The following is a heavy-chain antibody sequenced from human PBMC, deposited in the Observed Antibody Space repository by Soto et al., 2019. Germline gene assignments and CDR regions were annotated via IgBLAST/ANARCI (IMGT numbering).Heavy chain of an antibody. CDR2: ISGSGGST. Sequence: EVQLLESGGGLVQPGGSLRLSCAASGFTFSSYAMSWVRQAPGKGLEWVSAISGSGGSTYYADSVKGRFTISRDNSKNTLYLQMNSLRAEDTAVYYCANGDPNRSGWYAGDAFDIWGQGTMVTVSS. J-gene: IGHJ3*02. D-gene: IGHD6-19*01. V-gene: IGHV3-23*01. CDR3: ANGDPNRSGWYAGDAFDI. CDR1: GFTFSSYA.